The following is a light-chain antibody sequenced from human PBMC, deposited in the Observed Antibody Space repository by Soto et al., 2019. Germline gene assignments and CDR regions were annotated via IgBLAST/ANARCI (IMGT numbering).Light chain of an antibody. CDR2: GAS. CDR1: QSVSSN. CDR3: QQYNNWPRT. J-gene: IGKJ1*01. Sequence: EIVMTQSPATLSVSPGERATLSCSASQSVSSNLAWYQQKPDQAPRILIYGASTRATGIPARFSGSGSGTEFTLTISSLQSEDFAVYYCQQYNNWPRTFGQGTKVEI. V-gene: IGKV3-15*01.